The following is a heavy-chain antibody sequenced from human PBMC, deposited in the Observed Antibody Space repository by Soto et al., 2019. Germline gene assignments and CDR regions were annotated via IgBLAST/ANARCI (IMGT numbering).Heavy chain of an antibody. V-gene: IGHV1-46*01. CDR2: INPSGGST. D-gene: IGHD3-10*01. Sequence: GASVKVSCKASGYTFTSYYMHWVRQAPGQGLEWMGIINPSGGSTSYAQKFQGRVTMTRDTSTSTVYMELSSLRSEDTAVYYCARGSGSSSYYYYGMDVWGQGTTVTVSS. CDR1: GYTFTSYY. CDR3: ARGSGSSSYYYYGMDV. J-gene: IGHJ6*02.